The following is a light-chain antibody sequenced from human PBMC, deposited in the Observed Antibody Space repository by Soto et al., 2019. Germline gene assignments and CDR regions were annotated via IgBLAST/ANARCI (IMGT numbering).Light chain of an antibody. V-gene: IGKV3-20*01. CDR3: QQYGSSTKLT. Sequence: EIVMTQSPATMSLSPGESATRSFRASQSVSSILAWYQQKPGQAPALLIYGASSRATGIPDRFSGSGSGTDFPLSITRLGPEDFAVYSCQQYGSSTKLTVGEETKVEIK. J-gene: IGKJ4*01. CDR1: QSVSSI. CDR2: GAS.